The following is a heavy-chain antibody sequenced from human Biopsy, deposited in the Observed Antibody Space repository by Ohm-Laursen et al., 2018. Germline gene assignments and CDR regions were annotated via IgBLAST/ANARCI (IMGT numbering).Heavy chain of an antibody. CDR1: GFSFSTYG. V-gene: IGHV3-33*07. CDR2: IRYDGTNK. CDR3: ARGGPHVRAGGSAFDY. Sequence: SLRLSCAAAGFSFSTYGIYWVRQAPGKGLEWVAAIRYDGTNKYYAESVKGRLTISRDNSKNTLCLQMNSLRAEDTAVYFCARGGPHVRAGGSAFDYWGQGTLVTVSS. J-gene: IGHJ4*02. D-gene: IGHD2-2*01.